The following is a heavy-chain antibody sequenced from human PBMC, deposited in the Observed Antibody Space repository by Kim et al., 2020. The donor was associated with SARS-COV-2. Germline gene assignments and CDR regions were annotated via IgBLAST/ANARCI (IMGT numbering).Heavy chain of an antibody. Sequence: YYADSVTGRFTISKDNAKNTLYLQMNSLRAEDTAVYYCAKAPRLWWFGDYWGQGTLVTVSS. J-gene: IGHJ4*02. V-gene: IGHV3-30*02. D-gene: IGHD3-10*01. CDR3: AKAPRLWWFGDY.